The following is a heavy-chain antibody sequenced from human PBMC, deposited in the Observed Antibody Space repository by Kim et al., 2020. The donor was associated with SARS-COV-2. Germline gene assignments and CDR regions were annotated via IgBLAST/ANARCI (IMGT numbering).Heavy chain of an antibody. V-gene: IGHV1-3*01. Sequence: ASVKVSCKASGYTFTSYAMHWVRQAPGQRLEWMGWINAGNGNTKYSQKFQGRVTITRDTSASTAYMELSSLRSEDTAVYYCARDPLTYYYDSSGYYPWYFDLWGRGTLVTVSS. D-gene: IGHD3-22*01. CDR2: INAGNGNT. CDR1: GYTFTSYA. CDR3: ARDPLTYYYDSSGYYPWYFDL. J-gene: IGHJ2*01.